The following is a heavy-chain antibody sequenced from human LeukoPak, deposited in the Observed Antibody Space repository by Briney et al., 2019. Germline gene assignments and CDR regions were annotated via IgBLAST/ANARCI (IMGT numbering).Heavy chain of an antibody. CDR1: GGTFISYA. V-gene: IGHV1-69*05. Sequence: SVKVSCKASGGTFISYAISWVRQAPGQGLEWMGGIIPIFGTANYAQKFQGRVTITTDESTSTAYMELSSLRSEDTAVYYCARVRPADYYDRSGYYGHFDYWGQGTLVTVSS. CDR3: ARVRPADYYDRSGYYGHFDY. D-gene: IGHD3-22*01. J-gene: IGHJ4*02. CDR2: IIPIFGTA.